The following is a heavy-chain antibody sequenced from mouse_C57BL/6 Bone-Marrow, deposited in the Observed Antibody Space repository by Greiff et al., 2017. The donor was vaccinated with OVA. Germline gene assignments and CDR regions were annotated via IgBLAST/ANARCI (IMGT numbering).Heavy chain of an antibody. D-gene: IGHD1-1*01. CDR1: GYTFTDHT. V-gene: IGHV1-78*01. CDR2: IYPRDGST. J-gene: IGHJ2*01. CDR3: ARPYYYGSSSSYYFDY. Sequence: VKLQQSDAELVKPGASVKISCKVSGYTFTDHTIHWMKQRPEQGLEWIGYIYPRDGSTKYNEKFKGKATLTADKSSSTAYMQLNSLTSEDSAVYFCARPYYYGSSSSYYFDYWGQGTTLTVSS.